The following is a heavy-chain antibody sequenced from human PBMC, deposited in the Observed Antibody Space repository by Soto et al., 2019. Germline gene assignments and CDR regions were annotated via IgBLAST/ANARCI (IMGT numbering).Heavy chain of an antibody. CDR1: GFTFSSYS. D-gene: IGHD3-3*01. CDR3: ARESGYYTYGMDV. CDR2: ISSSSSYI. Sequence: EVQLVESGGGLVKPGGSLRLSCAASGFTFSSYSMNWVRQAPGKGLEWVSSISSSSSYIYYADSVKGRFSISRDNDKNSLYLQMNSLRAEDTAVYYCARESGYYTYGMDVWGQGTTVTVSS. J-gene: IGHJ6*02. V-gene: IGHV3-21*01.